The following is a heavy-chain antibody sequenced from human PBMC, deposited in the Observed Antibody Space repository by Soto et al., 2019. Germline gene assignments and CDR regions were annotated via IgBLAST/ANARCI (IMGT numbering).Heavy chain of an antibody. D-gene: IGHD1-26*01. Sequence: SVKVSCKASGGTFSSYAISWVRQAPGQGLEWMGGIIPIFGTANYAQKFQGRVTITADESTSTAYMELSSLRSEDTAVYYCARDIVGATNWFDPWGQGTLVTVSS. CDR3: ARDIVGATNWFDP. V-gene: IGHV1-69*13. CDR1: GGTFSSYA. CDR2: IIPIFGTA. J-gene: IGHJ5*02.